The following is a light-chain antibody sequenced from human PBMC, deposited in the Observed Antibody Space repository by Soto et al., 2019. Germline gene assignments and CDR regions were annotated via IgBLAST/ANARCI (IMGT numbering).Light chain of an antibody. CDR3: QKYNRAPRT. J-gene: IGKJ1*01. V-gene: IGKV1-27*01. Sequence: DIQMTQSPSSLSASVGDRVTITCRASQGISNYLAWYQQKPGKVPKLLIYAASTLQSGVPSRFSGSGSGTDFPLTTSSLQSKDVATYYVQKYNRAPRTLGKGTKVDIK. CDR2: AAS. CDR1: QGISNY.